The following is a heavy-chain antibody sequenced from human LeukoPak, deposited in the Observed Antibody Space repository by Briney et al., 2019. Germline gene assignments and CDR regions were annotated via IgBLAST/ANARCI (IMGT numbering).Heavy chain of an antibody. J-gene: IGHJ2*01. CDR2: MNPNSGNT. Sequence: ASVKVSCNASGYTFTSYDINWVRQATGQGLEWMGWMNPNSGNTGYAQKFQGRVTMTRNTSISTAYMELSSLRSEDTAVYYCARAHQGIAVAGTWYFDLWGRGTLVTVSS. D-gene: IGHD6-19*01. CDR1: GYTFTSYD. CDR3: ARAHQGIAVAGTWYFDL. V-gene: IGHV1-8*01.